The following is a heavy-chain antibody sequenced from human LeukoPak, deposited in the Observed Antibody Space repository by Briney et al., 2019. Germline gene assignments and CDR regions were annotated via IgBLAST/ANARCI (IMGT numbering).Heavy chain of an antibody. V-gene: IGHV4-38-2*01. CDR2: IYHSGST. J-gene: IGHJ6*03. CDR3: ARLYYDSSGYLNYYYYYYYYMDV. D-gene: IGHD3-22*01. CDR1: GYSISSGYY. Sequence: SETLSLTCAVSGYSISSGYYWGWIRQPPGQGLEWIGSIYHSGSTYYNPSLKSRVTISVDTSKNQFSLKLSSVTAADTAVYYCARLYYDSSGYLNYYYYYYYYMDVWGKGTTVTVSS.